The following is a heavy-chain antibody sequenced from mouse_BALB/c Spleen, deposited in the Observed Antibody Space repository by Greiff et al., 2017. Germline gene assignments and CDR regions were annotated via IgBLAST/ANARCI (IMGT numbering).Heavy chain of an antibody. CDR1: GYSITRDLA. Sequence: EVKLVELGTWPVKPFQSPSPPCPVTGYSITRDLALNWIRQFPGNKLEWMGYISYSGSTSYNPSLKSRISITRDTSKNQFFLQLNSVTTEDTATYYCAREGSYYFDYWGQGTTLTVSS. D-gene: IGHD1-1*01. J-gene: IGHJ2*01. V-gene: IGHV3-2*02. CDR2: ISYSGST. CDR3: AREGSYYFDY.